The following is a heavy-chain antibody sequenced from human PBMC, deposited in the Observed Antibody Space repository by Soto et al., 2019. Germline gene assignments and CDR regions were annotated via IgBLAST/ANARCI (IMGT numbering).Heavy chain of an antibody. J-gene: IGHJ4*02. D-gene: IGHD4-17*01. CDR3: ARDYGGSNDY. CDR2: IYHSGST. V-gene: IGHV4-30-2*01. CDR1: GGSISSGGYS. Sequence: QLQLQESGSGLVKPSQTLSLTCAVSGGSISSGGYSWSWIRQPPGKGLEWIGYIYHSGSTYYNPSLTTRVTISVDRSKNQFSLKLSSVTAAATAVYYCARDYGGSNDYWGQGTLVTVSS.